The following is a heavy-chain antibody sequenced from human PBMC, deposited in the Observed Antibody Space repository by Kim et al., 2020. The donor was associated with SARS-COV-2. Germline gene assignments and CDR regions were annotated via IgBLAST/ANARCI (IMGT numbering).Heavy chain of an antibody. V-gene: IGHV1-69*13. CDR3: ARFQVVITTNPYYYYGMDV. Sequence: SVKVSCKASGGTFSSYAISWVRQAPGQGLEWMGGIIPIFGTANYAQKFQGRVTITADGSTSTAYMELSSLRSEDTAVYYCARFQVVITTNPYYYYGMDVWGQGTTVTVSS. D-gene: IGHD3-22*01. CDR1: GGTFSSYA. CDR2: IIPIFGTA. J-gene: IGHJ6*02.